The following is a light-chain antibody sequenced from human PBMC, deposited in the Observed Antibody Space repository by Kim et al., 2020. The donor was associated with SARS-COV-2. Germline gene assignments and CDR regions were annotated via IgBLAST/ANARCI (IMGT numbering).Light chain of an antibody. V-gene: IGLV3-1*01. CDR1: KLGSKF. CDR2: QDT. Sequence: SYELTQPPSVSVSPGQTTSIICSGDKLGSKFAFWYQQRPGQSPVLVIHQDTKRPSGIPERFSGSNSGNTATLTISGTQTMDEADYYGQAWDSNTVVFGG. J-gene: IGLJ2*01. CDR3: QAWDSNTVV.